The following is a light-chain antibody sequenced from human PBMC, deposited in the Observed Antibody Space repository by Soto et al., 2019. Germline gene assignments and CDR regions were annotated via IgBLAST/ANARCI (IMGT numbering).Light chain of an antibody. CDR1: QSVSSY. CDR2: DAS. J-gene: IGKJ5*01. CDR3: QQRSSWPIT. Sequence: EIVLTQSPATLSLYPGDRATLSSRASQSVSSYLAWYQQKAGQAPRLLIHDASDRATGVPDRFSGSGSGTDFTLTISSLEPEDFAVYYCQQRSSWPITFGQGTRLEIK. V-gene: IGKV3-11*01.